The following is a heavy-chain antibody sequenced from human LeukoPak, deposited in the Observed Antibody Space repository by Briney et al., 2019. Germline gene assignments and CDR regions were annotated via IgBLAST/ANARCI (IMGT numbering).Heavy chain of an antibody. J-gene: IGHJ6*02. D-gene: IGHD4/OR15-4a*01. V-gene: IGHV1-46*01. CDR3: ARADYAVIRGDYYYYGMDV. CDR1: GYTFTNYY. CDR2: INPTGGST. Sequence: GASVTVSCTASGYTFTNYYIHWVRQAPGQGLEWMGIINPTGGSTSYAQKFQGRVTMTRDTSTSTVYMELSGLRSEDTAVYYCARADYAVIRGDYYYYGMDVWGQGTTVTVSS.